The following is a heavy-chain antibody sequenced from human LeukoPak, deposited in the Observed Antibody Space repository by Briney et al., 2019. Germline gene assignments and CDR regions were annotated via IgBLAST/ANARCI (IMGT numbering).Heavy chain of an antibody. V-gene: IGHV4-34*01. CDR1: GGSSSGYY. Sequence: SETLSLTCAVYGGSSSGYYWSWIRQPPGKGLEWIGEINHSGSTNYNPSLKSRVTISVDTSKNQFSLKLSSVTAADTAVYYCARRRYGSGSYSRFDYWGQGTLVTVSS. CDR3: ARRRYGSGSYSRFDY. D-gene: IGHD3-10*01. CDR2: INHSGST. J-gene: IGHJ4*02.